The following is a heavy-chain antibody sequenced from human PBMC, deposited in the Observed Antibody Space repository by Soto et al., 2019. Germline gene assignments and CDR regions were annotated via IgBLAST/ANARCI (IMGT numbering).Heavy chain of an antibody. V-gene: IGHV3-7*01. Sequence: EVQLEESGGGLVKPGRSLRLSCFTSGFPFGDYAMSWFRQAPGKGLEWVASIKQDGSEKHYVDPVKGRFTISRDNAKNSLYLEMNSLRAEDTAVYYCARVWNDGRIDYWGQGTLVTVSS. J-gene: IGHJ4*02. CDR1: GFPFGDYA. CDR3: ARVWNDGRIDY. D-gene: IGHD1-1*01. CDR2: IKQDGSEK.